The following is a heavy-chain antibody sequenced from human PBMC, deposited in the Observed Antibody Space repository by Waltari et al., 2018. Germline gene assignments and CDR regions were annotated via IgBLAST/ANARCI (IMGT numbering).Heavy chain of an antibody. Sequence: QLQLQESGPGLVKPSETLSLTCTVSGGPINTGGHYWVWIRQAPGKGLEWIGSIFYFGGRTFYGPSLKSRVSFSVDTSKNHFALSVRSATAADTAVYFCARRSDYVDGSLDFGMDVWGQGTTVTVSS. V-gene: IGHV4-39*02. J-gene: IGHJ6*02. D-gene: IGHD4-17*01. CDR2: IFYFGGRT. CDR1: GGPINTGGHY. CDR3: ARRSDYVDGSLDFGMDV.